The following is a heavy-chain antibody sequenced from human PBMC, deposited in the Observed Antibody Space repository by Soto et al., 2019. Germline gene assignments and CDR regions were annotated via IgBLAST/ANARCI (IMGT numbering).Heavy chain of an antibody. V-gene: IGHV3-53*01. J-gene: IGHJ6*02. CDR1: GFTVSSNY. D-gene: IGHD2-2*01. CDR3: ARVKNCISTSCPKPSYYYYGMDV. Sequence: GGSLRLSCAASGFTVSSNYMSWVRQAPGKGLEWVSVIYSGGSTYYADSVKGRFTISRDNSKNTLYLQMNSLRAEDTAVYYCARVKNCISTSCPKPSYYYYGMDVWGQGTTVTVSS. CDR2: IYSGGST.